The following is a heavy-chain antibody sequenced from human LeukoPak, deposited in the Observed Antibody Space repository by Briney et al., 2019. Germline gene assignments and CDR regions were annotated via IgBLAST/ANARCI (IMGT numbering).Heavy chain of an antibody. V-gene: IGHV1-18*01. CDR2: ISAYNGNT. J-gene: IGHJ4*02. Sequence: ASVKVSYKASGYTFTSYGISWVRQAPEQGLEWMEWISAYNGNTNYAQKLQASVTMTTDTSTSTAYIKLRSLTSDVTTFVYCTRDNDGRVRYWGQGTLVTVSS. CDR1: GYTFTSYG. CDR3: TRDNDGRVRY. D-gene: IGHD1-1*01.